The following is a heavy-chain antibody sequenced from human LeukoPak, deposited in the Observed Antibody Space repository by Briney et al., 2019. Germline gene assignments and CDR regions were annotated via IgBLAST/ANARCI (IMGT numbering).Heavy chain of an antibody. Sequence: ASVKVSCKASGYTFTGYYMHWVRQAPGQGLEWMGWINPNSGGTNYAQKFQGRVTMTRDTSISTAYMELSRLRSDDTAVYYCARGSTYYYDSSGLDNFDYWGQGTLVTVSS. D-gene: IGHD3-22*01. J-gene: IGHJ4*02. V-gene: IGHV1-2*02. CDR2: INPNSGGT. CDR1: GYTFTGYY. CDR3: ARGSTYYYDSSGLDNFDY.